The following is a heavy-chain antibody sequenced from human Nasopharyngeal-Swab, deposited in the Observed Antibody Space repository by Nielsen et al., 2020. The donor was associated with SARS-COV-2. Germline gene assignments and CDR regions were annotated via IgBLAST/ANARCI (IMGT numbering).Heavy chain of an antibody. CDR3: ARSDWNRHFDY. J-gene: IGHJ4*02. Sequence: SETLSLTCSVSGGSVRGDRGSFYWSWIRQPPGKGLEWIGFIYYTGSTNYNPSLKSRVTISVDTSKNQFSLKLTSVTAADTAVYFCARSDWNRHFDYWGQGTLVTVSS. D-gene: IGHD1-1*01. CDR1: GGSVRGDRGSFY. CDR2: IYYTGST. V-gene: IGHV4-61*01.